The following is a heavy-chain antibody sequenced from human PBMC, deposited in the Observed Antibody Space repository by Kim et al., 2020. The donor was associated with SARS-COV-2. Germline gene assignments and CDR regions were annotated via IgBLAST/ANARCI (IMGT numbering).Heavy chain of an antibody. CDR2: ISGSGGST. J-gene: IGHJ4*02. Sequence: GGSLRLSCAASGFTFSSYAMSWVRQAPGKGLEWVSAISGSGGSTYYADSVKGRFTISRDNSKNTLYLQMNSLRGEDTGVYYCATRAGYYDFWSGYSLWGRDYWGQGTLVTVSS. V-gene: IGHV3-23*01. CDR1: GFTFSSYA. CDR3: ATRAGYYDFWSGYSLWGRDY. D-gene: IGHD3-3*01.